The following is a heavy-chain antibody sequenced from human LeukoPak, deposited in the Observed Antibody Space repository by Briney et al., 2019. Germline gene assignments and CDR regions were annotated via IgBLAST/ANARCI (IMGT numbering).Heavy chain of an antibody. Sequence: GASVKVSCKASGGTFSSYAISWVRQAPGQGLEWMGRIIPILGIANYAQKFQGRVTITADKSTSTAYMELSSLRSEDTAVYYCARDRYGSGSYYNIELDYWGQGTLVTVSS. D-gene: IGHD3-10*01. J-gene: IGHJ4*02. CDR1: GGTFSSYA. V-gene: IGHV1-69*04. CDR2: IIPILGIA. CDR3: ARDRYGSGSYYNIELDY.